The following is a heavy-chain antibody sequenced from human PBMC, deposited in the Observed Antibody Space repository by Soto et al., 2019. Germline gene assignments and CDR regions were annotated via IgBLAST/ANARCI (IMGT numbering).Heavy chain of an antibody. D-gene: IGHD2-8*01. CDR3: ARGFCTNHDYGTDV. J-gene: IGHJ6*02. CDR1: GYTFHNYY. CDR2: INPSGGST. Sequence: QVQLVQSGAEVKKPGASVKVSCKASGYTFHNYYIHWVRQAPGQGLEWMGIINPSGGSTGYAQKFQGRVTMTRDTSTSTVDMEVSSLRSDDTDVYYCARGFCTNHDYGTDVWGQGTTVTVS. V-gene: IGHV1-46*02.